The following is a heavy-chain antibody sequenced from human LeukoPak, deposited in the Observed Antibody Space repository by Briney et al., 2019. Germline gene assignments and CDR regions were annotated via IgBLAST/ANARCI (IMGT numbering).Heavy chain of an antibody. CDR1: GASISSYY. Sequence: SETLSLTCTVSGASISSYYWSWIRQSPGKGLEWIASIFTGGNTNYNPSLRSRVTISADKSKNQFSLQLNSVTATDTAVYYCAYSVVAPVTPFYWGQGALVTVSS. D-gene: IGHD2-15*01. CDR3: AYSVVAPVTPFY. CDR2: IFTGGNT. J-gene: IGHJ4*02. V-gene: IGHV4-59*01.